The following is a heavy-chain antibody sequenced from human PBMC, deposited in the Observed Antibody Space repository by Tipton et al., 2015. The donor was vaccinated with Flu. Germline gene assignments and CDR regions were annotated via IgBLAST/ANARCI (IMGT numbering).Heavy chain of an antibody. Sequence: SLRLSCAASGFTFSSYAMHWVRQAPGKGLEWVAVISYDGDNKYYADSVKGRFTISRDNSKNTLYLQMNSLRAEDTAVYYCARDVDILTGYYIGSFDYWGQGTLVTVSS. D-gene: IGHD3-9*01. CDR3: ARDVDILTGYYIGSFDY. V-gene: IGHV3-30-3*01. CDR1: GFTFSSYA. CDR2: ISYDGDNK. J-gene: IGHJ4*02.